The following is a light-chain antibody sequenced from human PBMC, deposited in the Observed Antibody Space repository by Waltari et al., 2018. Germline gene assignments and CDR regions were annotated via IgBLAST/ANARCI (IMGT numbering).Light chain of an antibody. Sequence: QSALTQPRSVSGSPGQSVTISCTGTSSDVGGYDYVSWYQHHPGKAPKLIIFDVTKRPSGVPDRFSDSKSGNTASLTISGLQAEDEADYYCCSYAGRYTHVVFGGGTKLTVL. CDR3: CSYAGRYTHVV. V-gene: IGLV2-11*01. J-gene: IGLJ2*01. CDR1: SSDVGGYDY. CDR2: DVT.